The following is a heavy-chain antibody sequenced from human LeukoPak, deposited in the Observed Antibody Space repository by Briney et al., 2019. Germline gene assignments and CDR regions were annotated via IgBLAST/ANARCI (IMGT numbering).Heavy chain of an antibody. J-gene: IGHJ4*02. Sequence: PGGSLRLSCAASGFSFSSYSMNWVRQAPGKGLEWVSSITSSSSNIYYADSVKGRFTISRDNAKNSLYLQMNSLRAEDTAVYYCARDRDVWGGYRAFDYWGQGTLVTVSS. V-gene: IGHV3-21*04. CDR3: ARDRDVWGGYRAFDY. D-gene: IGHD3-16*02. CDR1: GFSFSSYS. CDR2: ITSSSSNI.